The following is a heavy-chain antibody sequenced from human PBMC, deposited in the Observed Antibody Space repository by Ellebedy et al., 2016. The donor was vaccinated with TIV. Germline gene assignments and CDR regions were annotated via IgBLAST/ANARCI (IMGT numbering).Heavy chain of an antibody. Sequence: GRSLRLSXAASGFTFSNYWMSWVRQAPGKGLEWVANIKQDGSEKYYVDSVKGRFTISRDNAKNSLYLQMNSLRAEDTAVYYCARDPVRDYDILTGRYYYYYYGMDVWGQGTTVTVSS. V-gene: IGHV3-7*01. CDR3: ARDPVRDYDILTGRYYYYYYGMDV. D-gene: IGHD3-9*01. CDR1: GFTFSNYW. J-gene: IGHJ6*02. CDR2: IKQDGSEK.